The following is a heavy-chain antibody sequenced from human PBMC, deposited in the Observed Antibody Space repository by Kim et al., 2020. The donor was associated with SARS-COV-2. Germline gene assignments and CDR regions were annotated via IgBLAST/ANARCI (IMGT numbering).Heavy chain of an antibody. D-gene: IGHD2-2*02. Sequence: DSGKGRFTISRDNSKNTLYLQMNSLRAEDTAIYYCAKGDCGSTTCYTTNYWGRGTLVTVSS. CDR3: AKGDCGSTTCYTTNY. V-gene: IGHV3-23*01. J-gene: IGHJ4*02.